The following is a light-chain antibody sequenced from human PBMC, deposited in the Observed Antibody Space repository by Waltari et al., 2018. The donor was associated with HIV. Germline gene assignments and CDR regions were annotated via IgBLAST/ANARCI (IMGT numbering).Light chain of an antibody. CDR3: QVWEPTSDHVV. CDR1: NIGMKT. V-gene: IGLV3-21*03. CDR2: EDS. J-gene: IGLJ2*01. Sequence: SYVLTQETSVSVAPGKTARITCVGNNIGMKTVHWYQRKPGQAPVRVMYEDSNRPSGIPERFSVSNSGNTATLTINRGEVGDEADYYCQVWEPTSDHVVFGGGSRLIVL.